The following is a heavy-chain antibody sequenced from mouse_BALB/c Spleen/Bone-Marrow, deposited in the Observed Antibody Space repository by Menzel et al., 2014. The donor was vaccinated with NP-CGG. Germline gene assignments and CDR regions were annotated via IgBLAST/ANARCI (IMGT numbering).Heavy chain of an antibody. J-gene: IGHJ3*01. CDR1: GFTFSSYG. Sequence: EVKLLESGGNLVKSGGSLKLSCAASGFTFSSYGMSWVRQTPEKGLEWVATISGGGSYTFYPDSVKGRFTISRDNAKNNLYLQLSSLRSEDTALYYCARHAYYDQTEVSFVYWGQGTLVTVSA. D-gene: IGHD2-4*01. CDR3: ARHAYYDQTEVSFVY. CDR2: ISGGGSYT. V-gene: IGHV5-9-2*01.